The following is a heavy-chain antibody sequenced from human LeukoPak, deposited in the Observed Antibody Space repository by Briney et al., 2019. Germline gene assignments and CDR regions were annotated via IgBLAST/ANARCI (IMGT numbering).Heavy chain of an antibody. CDR2: ISGSDGST. Sequence: GGSLRLSCAASGFTFSSYAMSWVRQAPGKGLEWVSAISGSDGSTYYADSVKGRFTISRDNSKNTLYLQMNSLRAEDTAVYYCANGVPAAIPMGLNWFDPWGQGTLVTVSS. CDR3: ANGVPAAIPMGLNWFDP. J-gene: IGHJ5*02. D-gene: IGHD2-2*02. V-gene: IGHV3-23*01. CDR1: GFTFSSYA.